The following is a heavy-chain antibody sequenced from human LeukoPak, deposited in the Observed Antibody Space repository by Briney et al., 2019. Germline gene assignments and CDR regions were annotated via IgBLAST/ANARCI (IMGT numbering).Heavy chain of an antibody. D-gene: IGHD2-15*01. Sequence: GGSLRLSCAASGFTFSSYAMHWVRQAPGKGLEWVAVISYDGTNKYYADSVKGRFTISRDNSKNTLYLQMSSLRPEDTAVYYCGRDLAVRVAALLGAFDIWGQGTMVTVSS. CDR3: GRDLAVRVAALLGAFDI. V-gene: IGHV3-30*04. CDR1: GFTFSSYA. J-gene: IGHJ3*02. CDR2: ISYDGTNK.